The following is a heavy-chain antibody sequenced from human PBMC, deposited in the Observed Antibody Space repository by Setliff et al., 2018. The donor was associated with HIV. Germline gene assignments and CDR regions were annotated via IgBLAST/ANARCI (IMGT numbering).Heavy chain of an antibody. V-gene: IGHV3-23*03. CDR1: GFTFSSYA. Sequence: PGGSLRLSCASSGFTFSSYAMNWVRQAPGKGLVWVFGMNTDGSSTRYADSVKGRFTISRDDSKTTLYLQMNSLKTEDTAVYYCTTEDPWLRFGHWGQGTLVTVSS. CDR3: TTEDPWLRFGH. D-gene: IGHD5-12*01. J-gene: IGHJ5*02. CDR2: MNTDGSST.